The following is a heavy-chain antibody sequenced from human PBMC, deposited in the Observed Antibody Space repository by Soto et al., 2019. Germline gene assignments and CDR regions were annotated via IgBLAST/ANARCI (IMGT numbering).Heavy chain of an antibody. V-gene: IGHV3-48*03. J-gene: IGHJ4*02. CDR1: GFTFSSYE. CDR3: ARDRNYYGSGSYYHYFDY. D-gene: IGHD3-10*01. Sequence: EVQLVESGGGLVQPGGSLRLSCAASGFTFSSYEMNWVRQAPGKGLEWVSYISSSGSTIYYADSVKGRFTICRDNAKNSLYLQMNSLRAEDTAVYYCARDRNYYGSGSYYHYFDYWGQGTLVTVSS. CDR2: ISSSGSTI.